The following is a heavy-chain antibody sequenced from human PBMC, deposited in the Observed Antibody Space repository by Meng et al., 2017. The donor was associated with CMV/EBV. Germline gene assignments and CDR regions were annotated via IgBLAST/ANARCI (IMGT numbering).Heavy chain of an antibody. CDR2: INPNSGGT. CDR3: ARRPGIAAAGTYYGMDV. D-gene: IGHD6-13*01. Sequence: ASVKVSCKASGYTFTGYYMHWVRQAPGQGLEGMGWINPNSGGTNYAQKFQGRVTMTRDTSISTAYMELSRLRSDDTAVYYCARRPGIAAAGTYYGMDVWGQGTTVTVAS. CDR1: GYTFTGYY. J-gene: IGHJ6*02. V-gene: IGHV1-2*02.